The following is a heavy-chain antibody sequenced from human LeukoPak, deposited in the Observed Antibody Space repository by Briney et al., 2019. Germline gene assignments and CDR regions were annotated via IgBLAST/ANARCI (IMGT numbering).Heavy chain of an antibody. V-gene: IGHV3-48*03. CDR2: TRTDGTS. CDR1: GFMFSDYE. D-gene: IGHD7-27*01. Sequence: QPGGSLRLSCAVSGFMFSDYEMNWVRQAPGMGLEWTSYTRTDGTSEYAESVMGRFAISRDNARNSLYLQMNSLRDEDTAVYYCARERLNTMGNAFDIWGQGTVVTVSS. CDR3: ARERLNTMGNAFDI. J-gene: IGHJ3*02.